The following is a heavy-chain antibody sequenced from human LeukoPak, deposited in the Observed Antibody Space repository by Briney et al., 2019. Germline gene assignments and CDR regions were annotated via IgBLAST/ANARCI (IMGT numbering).Heavy chain of an antibody. D-gene: IGHD3-10*01. J-gene: IGHJ3*02. CDR2: IYYSGST. CDR3: ARDILYGSGSYNAFDI. Sequence: PSETLSLTCTVSGGSISSYYWSWIRQPPGKGLEWIGYIYYSGSTNYNPPLKSRVTISVDTSKNQFSLKLSSVTAADTAVYYCARDILYGSGSYNAFDIWGQGTMVTVSS. CDR1: GGSISSYY. V-gene: IGHV4-59*01.